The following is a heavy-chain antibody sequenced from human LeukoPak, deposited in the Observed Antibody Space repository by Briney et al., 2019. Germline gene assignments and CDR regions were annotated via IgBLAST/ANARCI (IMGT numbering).Heavy chain of an antibody. CDR1: GYTFTSYA. V-gene: IGHV7-4-1*02. CDR2: INTNTGNP. J-gene: IGHJ4*02. D-gene: IGHD3-22*01. Sequence: GASVKVSCKASGYTFTSYAMNWVRQAPGQGLEGMGWINTNTGNPTYAQGFTGRFVFSLDTSVSTAYLQISSLKAEDTAVYYCARDSSPAYYYDSSGYYYVYWGQGTLVTVSS. CDR3: ARDSSPAYYYDSSGYYYVY.